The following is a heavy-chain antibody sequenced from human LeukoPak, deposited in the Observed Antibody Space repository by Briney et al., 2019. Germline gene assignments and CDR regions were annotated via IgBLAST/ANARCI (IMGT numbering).Heavy chain of an antibody. D-gene: IGHD2-15*01. J-gene: IGHJ6*02. Sequence: PGGSLRLSCAASGFTFTSYWMSWVRQAPGKGLEWVANIKQDGCEKYYVDSVRGRFTISRDNAKNSLYLQMNSLRAEDTAVYYCARDIRVTATLNYYYYGMDVWGQGTTVTVSS. CDR1: GFTFTSYW. CDR3: ARDIRVTATLNYYYYGMDV. CDR2: IKQDGCEK. V-gene: IGHV3-7*05.